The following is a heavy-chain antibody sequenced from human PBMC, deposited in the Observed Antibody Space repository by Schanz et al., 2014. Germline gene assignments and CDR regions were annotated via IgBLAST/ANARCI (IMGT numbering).Heavy chain of an antibody. Sequence: VQLLDSGGGVVQPGGSLRLSCAASGFTFSSYAMHWVRQAPGKGLEWVAVISYDGSNKYYADSVEGRFTISRDNSRNTLYLQMNSLRTEDTAVYYCASPSGYSDYGTYFDFWGQGTLXTVSS. J-gene: IGHJ4*02. CDR2: ISYDGSNK. CDR3: ASPSGYSDYGTYFDF. D-gene: IGHD5-12*01. V-gene: IGHV3-30-3*01. CDR1: GFTFSSYA.